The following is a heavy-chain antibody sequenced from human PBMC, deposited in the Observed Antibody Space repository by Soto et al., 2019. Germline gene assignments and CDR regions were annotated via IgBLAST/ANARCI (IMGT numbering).Heavy chain of an antibody. CDR1: GGTFSSYT. Sequence: SVKVSCKASGGTFSSYTISWVRQAPGQGLEWMGRIIPILGIANYAQKFQGRVTITADKSTSTAYMELSSLRSEDTAVYYCATNVGEYSSVVFDYWGQGTLVTVSS. J-gene: IGHJ4*02. D-gene: IGHD6-6*01. CDR2: IIPILGIA. V-gene: IGHV1-69*02. CDR3: ATNVGEYSSVVFDY.